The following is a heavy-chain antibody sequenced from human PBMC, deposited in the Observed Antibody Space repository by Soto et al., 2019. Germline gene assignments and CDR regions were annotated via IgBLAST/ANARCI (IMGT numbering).Heavy chain of an antibody. J-gene: IGHJ1*01. CDR3: ARVDFGDFVHH. V-gene: IGHV4-59*01. Sequence: SETLSLTCSVSGGSITNYYLSWIRQPPGKGLEWIGYIYYSGSANYNPSLQSRVTISVDTSKSQFSLRLSSVTAADTALYYCARVDFGDFVHHWGRGILVTSP. CDR1: GGSITNYY. D-gene: IGHD4-17*01. CDR2: IYYSGSA.